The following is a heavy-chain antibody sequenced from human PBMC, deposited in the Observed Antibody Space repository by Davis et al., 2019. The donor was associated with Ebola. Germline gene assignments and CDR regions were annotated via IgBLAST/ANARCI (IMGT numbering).Heavy chain of an antibody. J-gene: IGHJ4*02. CDR2: IRSKANSYAT. D-gene: IGHD3-10*01. V-gene: IGHV3-73*01. CDR3: TRTYYYGSGSYIFVY. CDR1: GFTFSGSA. Sequence: GESPKTPCAASGFTFSGSAMHWVRQASGKGLEWVGRIRSKANSYATAYAASVKGRFTISRDDSKNTAYLQMNSLKTEDTAVYYCTRTYYYGSGSYIFVYWGQRTLVTVSS.